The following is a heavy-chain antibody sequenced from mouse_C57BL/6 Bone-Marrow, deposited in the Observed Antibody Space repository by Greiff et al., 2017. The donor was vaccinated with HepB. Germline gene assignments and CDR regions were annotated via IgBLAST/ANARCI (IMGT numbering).Heavy chain of an antibody. CDR2: IDPSDSYT. CDR1: GYTFTSYW. V-gene: IGHV1-50*01. J-gene: IGHJ1*03. Sequence: QVQLQQPGAELVKPGASVKLSCKASGYTFTSYWMQWVKQRPGQGLEWIGEIDPSDSYTNYNQKFKGKATLTVDTSSSTAYMQLSSLTSEDSAVYYCARTLYYGSSYWYFDVWGTGTTVTVSS. D-gene: IGHD1-1*01. CDR3: ARTLYYGSSYWYFDV.